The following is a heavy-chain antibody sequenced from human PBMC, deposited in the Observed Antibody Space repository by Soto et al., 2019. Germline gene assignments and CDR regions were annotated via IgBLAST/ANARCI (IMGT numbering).Heavy chain of an antibody. V-gene: IGHV3-30*18. Sequence: QVQLVESGGGVVQPGRSLRLSCAASGFTFSSYGMHWVRQAPGKGLEWVAVISYDGSNKYYADSVKGRFTISRDNSKNTLYLQMNSLRAEDTAVYYFAKVCSIVAAGTCFDYWGQGTLGTVSS. CDR2: ISYDGSNK. CDR1: GFTFSSYG. CDR3: AKVCSIVAAGTCFDY. J-gene: IGHJ4*02. D-gene: IGHD6-13*01.